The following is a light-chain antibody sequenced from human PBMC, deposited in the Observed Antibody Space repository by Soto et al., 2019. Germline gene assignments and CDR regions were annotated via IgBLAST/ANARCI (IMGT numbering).Light chain of an antibody. CDR1: QSVNSN. J-gene: IGKJ5*01. Sequence: EIVMTQSPATLSVSPGERATLSCRASQSVNSNLAWYQQKPGQAPRLLIYGASTTATGIPARFSGSGSGTEFTLTISSLRSEDFAIYYCQQYNNWPITFGQGTRLEIK. V-gene: IGKV3-15*01. CDR3: QQYNNWPIT. CDR2: GAS.